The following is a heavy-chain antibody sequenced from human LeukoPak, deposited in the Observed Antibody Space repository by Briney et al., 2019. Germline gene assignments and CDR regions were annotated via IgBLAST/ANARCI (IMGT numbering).Heavy chain of an antibody. CDR1: GGSFSAYY. Sequence: PSETLSLTCGVYGGSFSAYYWSWIRQAPEKGLEWIGEINHRGSINYNPSLKSRVTISLDTSENQFSLKLSSVTAADTAVYYCARGRITTFGVVIPLDYWGQGALVTVSS. CDR3: ARGRITTFGVVIPLDY. CDR2: INHRGSI. J-gene: IGHJ4*02. D-gene: IGHD3-3*01. V-gene: IGHV4-34*01.